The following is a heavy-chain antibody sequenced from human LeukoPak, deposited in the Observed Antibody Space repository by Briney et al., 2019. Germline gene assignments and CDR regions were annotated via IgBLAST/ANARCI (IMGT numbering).Heavy chain of an antibody. J-gene: IGHJ4*02. Sequence: PSETLSLTCTVSGGSISSYYWSWIRQHPGKGLEWIGYIYYSGSTYYNPSLKSRVTISVDTSKNQFSLKLSSVTAADTAVYYCARGATGYYYDSSGYYYFDYWGQGTLVTVSS. CDR1: GGSISSYY. CDR2: IYYSGST. D-gene: IGHD3-22*01. V-gene: IGHV4-59*06. CDR3: ARGATGYYYDSSGYYYFDY.